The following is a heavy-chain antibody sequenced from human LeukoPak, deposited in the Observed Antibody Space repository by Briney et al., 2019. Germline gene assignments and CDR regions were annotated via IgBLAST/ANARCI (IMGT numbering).Heavy chain of an antibody. V-gene: IGHV3-30*04. CDR2: ISYDGSNK. D-gene: IGHD1-14*01. J-gene: IGHJ4*02. CDR1: GFTFSSYA. Sequence: GRSLRLSCAASGFTFSSYAMHWVRQAPGRGLEWVAVISYDGSNKYYADSVKGRFTISSDNSKNTLYLQMNSLRAEDTAVYYCARGISVKEPGNYWGQGTLVTVSS. CDR3: ARGISVKEPGNY.